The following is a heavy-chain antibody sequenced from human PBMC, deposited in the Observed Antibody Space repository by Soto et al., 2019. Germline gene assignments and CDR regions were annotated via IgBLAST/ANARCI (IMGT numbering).Heavy chain of an antibody. D-gene: IGHD6-19*01. J-gene: IGHJ5*02. CDR1: GFTFSSYG. CDR3: ARGQQWLGGNWFDP. Sequence: QVQLVESGGGVVQPGRSLRLSCAASGFTFSSYGMHWVRQAPGKGLEWVAVIWYDGSNKYYADFVKGRFTISRDNSKNTLYLRMNSLRAEDTAVYYCARGQQWLGGNWFDPWGQGTLVTVSS. CDR2: IWYDGSNK. V-gene: IGHV3-33*01.